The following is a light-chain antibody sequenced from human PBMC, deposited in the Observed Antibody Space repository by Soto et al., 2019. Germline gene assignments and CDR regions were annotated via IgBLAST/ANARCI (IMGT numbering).Light chain of an antibody. V-gene: IGLV3-21*02. Sequence: SYELTQPPSVSVAPGQTARITCGGNNIGSKSVHWYQQKPGQAPVLVVYGDTDRPSGIPERFSGSNSGNTATLTISRVEGGDEADFYCQVWDTSSDQYVFGTGTKVTVL. CDR2: GDT. CDR1: NIGSKS. J-gene: IGLJ1*01. CDR3: QVWDTSSDQYV.